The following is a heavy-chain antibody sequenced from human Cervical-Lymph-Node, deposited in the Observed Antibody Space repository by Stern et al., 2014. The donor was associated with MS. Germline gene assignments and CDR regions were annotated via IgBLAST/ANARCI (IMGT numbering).Heavy chain of an antibody. Sequence: EVQLVESGGGLVRPGGSLRLSCEASGFTFSDYDMHWVRQATGKGLEWVSGIGNDGDTYYPVSVKGRFTISRENAKTSVFLQMDSLRAGDTAVYYCARAKYYGSGSYGAYFYYGMDVWGQGTAVTVSS. CDR2: IGNDGDT. CDR3: ARAKYYGSGSYGAYFYYGMDV. J-gene: IGHJ6*02. CDR1: GFTFSDYD. V-gene: IGHV3-13*01. D-gene: IGHD3-10*01.